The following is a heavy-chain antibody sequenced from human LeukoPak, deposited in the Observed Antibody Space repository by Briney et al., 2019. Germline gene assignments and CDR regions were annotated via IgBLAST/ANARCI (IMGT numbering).Heavy chain of an antibody. CDR3: AKESSTVTSPFEY. V-gene: IGHV3-23*01. D-gene: IGHD4-17*01. J-gene: IGHJ4*02. CDR1: GFTFSTYA. CDR2: ISGGGIST. Sequence: PGGSLRLSCTASGFTFSTYAMTWVRQAPGKGLEWVSEISGGGISTYHADSVKGRFTISRDNSKNTLYMQMNSLRAEDTAVYYCAKESSTVTSPFEYWGQGTLVTVSS.